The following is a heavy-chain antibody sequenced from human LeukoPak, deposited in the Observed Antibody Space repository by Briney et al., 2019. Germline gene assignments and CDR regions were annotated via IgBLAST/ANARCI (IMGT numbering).Heavy chain of an antibody. V-gene: IGHV3-49*03. CDR2: IRSETYGGTT. CDR3: SRTVGATYYVDY. CDR1: GFLFGDYA. D-gene: IGHD1-26*01. J-gene: IGHJ4*02. Sequence: GGSLRLSCKASGFLFGDYAMSWLRQAPGKGLEGVGFIRSETYGGTTEYAASVRGRFTISRDASKSIANLQMNSLKTEDTALYYCSRTVGATYYVDYWGQGTLVTVSS.